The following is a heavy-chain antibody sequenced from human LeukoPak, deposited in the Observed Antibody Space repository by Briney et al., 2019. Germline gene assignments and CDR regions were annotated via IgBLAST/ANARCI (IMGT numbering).Heavy chain of an antibody. CDR1: GVSIISGGYY. CDR3: ARQSSEQFFDY. V-gene: IGHV4-39*01. D-gene: IGHD1-26*01. Sequence: PSETLSLTCTVSGVSIISGGYYWGWLRQPPGKGLEWIGSIYYSGSTYYNPSLKSRVTISVDTSKNQFSLNLNSVTAADTAVFYCARQSSEQFFDYWGQGPLVIVSS. CDR2: IYYSGST. J-gene: IGHJ4*02.